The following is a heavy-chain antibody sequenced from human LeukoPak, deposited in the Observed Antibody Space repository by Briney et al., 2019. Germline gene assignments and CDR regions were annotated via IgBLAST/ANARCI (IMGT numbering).Heavy chain of an antibody. J-gene: IGHJ3*02. CDR1: GYTFTNSG. D-gene: IGHD2-15*01. V-gene: IGHV1-18*01. CDR3: ARDRGSGLDAFGI. CDR2: ISAYNGAA. Sequence: ASVKVSCKTSGYTFTNSGVSWVRQAPRQGLEWMGWISAYNGAANYAQMLQGRVTMNTDTSTSTAYMELRSLTSDDTGVYYCARDRGSGLDAFGIWGQGAMVTVSS.